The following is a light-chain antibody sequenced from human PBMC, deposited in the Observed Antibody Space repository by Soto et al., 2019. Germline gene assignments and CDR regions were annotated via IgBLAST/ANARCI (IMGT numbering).Light chain of an antibody. V-gene: IGKV3-11*01. CDR2: DAS. Sequence: EIVLTQSPATLSLSPGDSATLSCRASQSVTSYLAWYQQKPGQAPRLLIYDASNRAAGIPARFSGSGSGTDFTLTISSLEPEDFAVYYCQQRSNWPPYTFGQGTKLEIK. CDR1: QSVTSY. CDR3: QQRSNWPPYT. J-gene: IGKJ2*01.